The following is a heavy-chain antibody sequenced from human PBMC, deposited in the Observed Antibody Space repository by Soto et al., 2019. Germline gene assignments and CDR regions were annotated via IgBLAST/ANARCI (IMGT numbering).Heavy chain of an antibody. Sequence: GGSLRLSCAASGFTFSSYWMSWVRQAPGKGLEWVANIKQDGSEKYYVDSVKGRFTISRGNAKNSLYLQMNSLRAEDTAVYYCASWDDFWSGYSGDAFDIWGQGTMVTVSS. CDR3: ASWDDFWSGYSGDAFDI. J-gene: IGHJ3*02. D-gene: IGHD3-3*01. V-gene: IGHV3-7*03. CDR1: GFTFSSYW. CDR2: IKQDGSEK.